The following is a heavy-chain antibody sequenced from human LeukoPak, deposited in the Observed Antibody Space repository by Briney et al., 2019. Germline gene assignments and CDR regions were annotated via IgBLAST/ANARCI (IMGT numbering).Heavy chain of an antibody. V-gene: IGHV3-11*01. Sequence: PGGSLRLYCAAYGFTFSDYYMSWLRQAPGKGLEWVSYISSSGSTIYNADSVKGQLTLSRDNAKNSLHLQMHRLRAEDTAVYYCARDSTGYCIRGSCYADYWGQGTLVTVSS. CDR1: GFTFSDYY. J-gene: IGHJ4*02. CDR2: ISSSGSTI. D-gene: IGHD2-15*01. CDR3: ARDSTGYCIRGSCYADY.